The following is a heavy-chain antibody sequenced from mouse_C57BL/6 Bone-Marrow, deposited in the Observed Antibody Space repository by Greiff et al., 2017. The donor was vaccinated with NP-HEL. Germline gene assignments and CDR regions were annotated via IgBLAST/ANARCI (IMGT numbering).Heavy chain of an antibody. Sequence: VQRVESGPGLVAPSQSLSITCTVSGFSLTSYAISWVRQPPGKGLEWLGVIWTGGGTNYNSALKSRLSISKDNSKSQVFLKMNSLQTDDTARYYCAAFTTVVATDYAMDYWGQGTSVTVSS. V-gene: IGHV2-9-1*01. CDR3: AAFTTVVATDYAMDY. CDR1: GFSLTSYA. D-gene: IGHD1-1*01. J-gene: IGHJ4*01. CDR2: IWTGGGT.